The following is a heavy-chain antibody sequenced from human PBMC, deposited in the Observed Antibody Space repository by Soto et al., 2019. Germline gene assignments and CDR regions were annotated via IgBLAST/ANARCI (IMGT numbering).Heavy chain of an antibody. CDR2: IKQDGSEK. V-gene: IGHV3-7*01. CDR1: GFTFSSYW. D-gene: IGHD3-3*01. J-gene: IGHJ4*02. Sequence: PGGSLRLSCAASGFTFSSYWMSWVRQAPGKGLEWVANIKQDGSEKYYVDSVKGRFTISRDNAKNSLYLQMNSLRAEDTAVYYCSGLRFLEWFSSRTLLWGQGTLVTVSS. CDR3: SGLRFLEWFSSRTLL.